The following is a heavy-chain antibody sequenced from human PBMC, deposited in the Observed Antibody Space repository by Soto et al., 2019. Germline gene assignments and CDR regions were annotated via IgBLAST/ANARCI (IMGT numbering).Heavy chain of an antibody. V-gene: IGHV3-23*01. CDR2: ISGSGGST. J-gene: IGHJ3*02. CDR1: GFTFSSYS. D-gene: IGHD6-6*01. CDR3: AKDRPRTYSSSSGSAFDI. Sequence: PGVSLRLSCAASGFTFSSYSMSWVRQAPGKGLEWVSAISGSGGSTYYADSVKGRFTISRDNSKNTLYLQMNSLRAEDTAVYYCAKDRPRTYSSSSGSAFDIWGQGTMVTVSS.